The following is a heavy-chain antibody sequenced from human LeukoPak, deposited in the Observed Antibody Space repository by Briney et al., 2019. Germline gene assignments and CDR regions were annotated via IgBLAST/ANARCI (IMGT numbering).Heavy chain of an antibody. V-gene: IGHV4-34*01. D-gene: IGHD1-26*01. J-gene: IGHJ4*02. Sequence: SETLSLTCAVYGGSFSTYYWSWIRQPPGKGLEWIGYIHHSGTTNYSPSLKSRVTISVDMSKNQFFLNLTSVTAADTAVYYCARGRLGATYWGQGTLVTVSS. CDR1: GGSFSTYY. CDR3: ARGRLGATY. CDR2: IHHSGTT.